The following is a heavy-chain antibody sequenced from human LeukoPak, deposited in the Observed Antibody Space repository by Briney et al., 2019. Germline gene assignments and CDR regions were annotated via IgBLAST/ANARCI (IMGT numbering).Heavy chain of an antibody. J-gene: IGHJ4*02. CDR3: ARPAAAWDLPDY. V-gene: IGHV5-51*01. CDR1: GPMFTSYW. CDR2: IYPGDSDP. D-gene: IGHD1-26*01. Sequence: GESLKISCKVSGPMFTSYWIGWVRQMHAKGLPWMGIIYPGDSDPRYSPSFHGHVTISADKSISTAYLQWSSLKASDTAMPSCARPAAAWDLPDYWGQGTLVTVSS.